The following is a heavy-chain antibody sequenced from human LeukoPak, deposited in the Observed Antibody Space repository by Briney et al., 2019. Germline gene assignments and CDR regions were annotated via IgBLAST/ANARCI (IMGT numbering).Heavy chain of an antibody. CDR3: ASKVAARPGDFDY. Sequence: SQTLSLTCAVSGGSISSGGYSWSWIRQPPGKGLEWIGYIYHSGSTNYNPSLKSRVTISVDTSKNQFSLKLSSVTAADTAVYYCASKVAARPGDFDYWGQGTLVTVSS. V-gene: IGHV4-30-2*01. CDR1: GGSISSGGYS. D-gene: IGHD6-6*01. J-gene: IGHJ4*02. CDR2: IYHSGST.